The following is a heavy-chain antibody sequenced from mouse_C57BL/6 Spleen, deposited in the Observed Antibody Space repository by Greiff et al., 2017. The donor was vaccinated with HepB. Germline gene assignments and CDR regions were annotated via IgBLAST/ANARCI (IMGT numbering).Heavy chain of an antibody. CDR1: GYTFTSYG. V-gene: IGHV1-81*01. J-gene: IGHJ2*01. Sequence: QVQLQQSGAELARPGASVKLSCKASGYTFTSYGISWVKQRTGQGLEWIGEIYPRSGNTYYNEKFKGKATLTADKSSSTAYMELRSLTSEDSAVYFCSIRPAFHDGYYSYFDYWGQGTTLTVSS. D-gene: IGHD2-3*01. CDR3: SIRPAFHDGYYSYFDY. CDR2: IYPRSGNT.